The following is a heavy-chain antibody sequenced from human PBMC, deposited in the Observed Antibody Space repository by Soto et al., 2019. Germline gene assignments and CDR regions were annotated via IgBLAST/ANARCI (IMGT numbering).Heavy chain of an antibody. CDR1: GFSLSTSGVG. V-gene: IGHV2-5*01. CDR2: IDWNDDK. CDR3: RHMLNLLDP. Sequence: GAGRTRVNPTPPLTLTCNFSGFSLSTSGVGVGWIRQPPGKALEWLALIDWNDDKRYSPSLKRRLTITKDTSKNQVVLTMTNKDPVFSGSWHCRHMLNLLDPRAQG. J-gene: IGHJ5*02.